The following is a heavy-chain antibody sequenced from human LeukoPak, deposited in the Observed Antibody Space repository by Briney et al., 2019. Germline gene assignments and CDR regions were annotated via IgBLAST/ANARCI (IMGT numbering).Heavy chain of an antibody. J-gene: IGHJ4*02. V-gene: IGHV1-46*01. D-gene: IGHD3-22*01. CDR3: ARSGTYDSSGSYYFDY. CDR2: INPSGGST. Sequence: ASVKVSCKASGYTFTSYYMHWVRQAPGQGLEWMGIINPSGGSTSYAQKFQGRVTMTRDTSTSTVYMELSSLRSEDTAVYYCARSGTYDSSGSYYFDYWGQGTLVTVSS. CDR1: GYTFTSYY.